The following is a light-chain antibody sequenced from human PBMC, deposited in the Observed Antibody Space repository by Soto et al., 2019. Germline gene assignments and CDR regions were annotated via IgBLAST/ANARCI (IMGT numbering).Light chain of an antibody. V-gene: IGLV2-14*01. Sequence: QSALTQPASVSGSPGQSITISCTGTSSDVGGHNYVSWYQQHPGKAPKLMIYEVSNRPSGVSNRFSGSKSGNTASLTIPGLQAEDEADYYCSSYTSSSTLVFGGGTKATVL. J-gene: IGLJ2*01. CDR2: EVS. CDR3: SSYTSSSTLV. CDR1: SSDVGGHNY.